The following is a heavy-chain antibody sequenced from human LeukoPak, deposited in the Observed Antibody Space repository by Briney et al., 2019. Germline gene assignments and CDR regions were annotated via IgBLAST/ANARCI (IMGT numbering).Heavy chain of an antibody. CDR3: ARDQPFIAAAGPFYNWFDP. CDR1: GGSISSGSYY. Sequence: SQTLSLTCTVSGGSISSGSYYWSWIRQPAGKGLEWIGRIYTSGSTNYNPSLKSRVTISVATSRNQFSLKLTSVTAADTAVYYCARDQPFIAAAGPFYNWFDPWGQGTLVTVSS. D-gene: IGHD6-13*01. CDR2: IYTSGST. V-gene: IGHV4-61*02. J-gene: IGHJ5*02.